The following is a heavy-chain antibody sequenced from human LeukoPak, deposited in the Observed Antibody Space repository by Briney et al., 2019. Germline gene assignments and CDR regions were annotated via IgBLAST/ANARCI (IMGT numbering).Heavy chain of an antibody. Sequence: GESLKISCWGSGYSFTGYWIGWVRQMPGKGLEWMGIIYPGDSETRYSPSFQGQVTISADKYISTDYLQRSSLKASDTAMYYCARFIAGRGFDYWGQGTLVTVSS. D-gene: IGHD6-13*01. CDR2: IYPGDSET. J-gene: IGHJ4*02. CDR1: GYSFTGYW. V-gene: IGHV5-51*01. CDR3: ARFIAGRGFDY.